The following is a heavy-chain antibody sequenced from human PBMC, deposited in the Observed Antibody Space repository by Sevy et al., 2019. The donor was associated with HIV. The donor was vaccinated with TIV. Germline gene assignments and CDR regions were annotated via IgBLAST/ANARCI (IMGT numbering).Heavy chain of an antibody. Sequence: GGSLRLSCAASGFTFSSYGMHWVRQAPGKGLEWVAVISYDGSNKYYADSVKGRFTISRDNAKNSLYLQMNSLRAEDTAVYYCARTRGFGMDVWGQGTTVTVSS. V-gene: IGHV3-30*03. D-gene: IGHD3-10*01. CDR3: ARTRGFGMDV. J-gene: IGHJ6*02. CDR2: ISYDGSNK. CDR1: GFTFSSYG.